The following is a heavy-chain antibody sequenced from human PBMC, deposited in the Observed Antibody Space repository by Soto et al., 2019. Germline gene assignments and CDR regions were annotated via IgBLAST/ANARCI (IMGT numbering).Heavy chain of an antibody. CDR2: IIPIFGTA. D-gene: IGHD2-21*02. V-gene: IGHV1-69*01. CDR3: ARDLENCGGDCYPGY. J-gene: IGHJ4*02. CDR1: GGTFSSYA. Sequence: QVQLVQSGAEVKKPGSSVKVSCKASGGTFSSYAISWVRQAPGQGLEWLGGIIPIFGTANYAQKFQGRVTITADEATSTAYMELSSLRSEDTAVYSCARDLENCGGDCYPGYWGQGTLVTVSS.